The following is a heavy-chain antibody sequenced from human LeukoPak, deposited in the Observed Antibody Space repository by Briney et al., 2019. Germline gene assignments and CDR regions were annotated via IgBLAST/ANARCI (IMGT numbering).Heavy chain of an antibody. CDR1: GHSFTNYW. V-gene: IGHV5-51*01. Sequence: GESLKISCKGSGHSFTNYWIGWVRQMPGKGLDWMGIIYPHDSNPRYSPSFQGQVTISADKSISTGYLQWSSLKASDTAMYYCARAISGETSGYYYADYWGQGTLVTVSS. CDR2: IYPHDSNP. J-gene: IGHJ4*02. D-gene: IGHD3-22*01. CDR3: ARAISGETSGYYYADY.